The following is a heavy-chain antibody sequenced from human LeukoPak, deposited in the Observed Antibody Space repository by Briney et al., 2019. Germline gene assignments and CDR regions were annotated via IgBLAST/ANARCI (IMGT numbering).Heavy chain of an antibody. CDR1: GYTFTGYY. V-gene: IGHV1-2*02. CDR3: ARLKVLVVPAAIGGYAFDI. Sequence: GASVKVSCKASGYTFTGYYMHWVRQAPGQGLEWMGWINPNSGGTNYAQKFQGRVTMTRDTSISTAYMELSRLRSDDTAVYYCARLKVLVVPAAIGGYAFDIWGHGTMVTVSS. CDR2: INPNSGGT. J-gene: IGHJ3*02. D-gene: IGHD2-2*02.